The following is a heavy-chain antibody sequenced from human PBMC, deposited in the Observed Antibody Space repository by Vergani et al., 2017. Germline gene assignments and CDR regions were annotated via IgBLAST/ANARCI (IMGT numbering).Heavy chain of an antibody. V-gene: IGHV4-39*01. Sequence: QLQLQESGPGLVKPSETLSLTCTVSGGSISSSSYYWGWIRQPPGKGLEWIGSIYYSGSTYYNPSLKSRVTISVDTSKNQFSLKLSSVTAADTAVYYCARQLSPYDILTGYYLGWFDPWGQGTLVTVSS. J-gene: IGHJ5*02. CDR3: ARQLSPYDILTGYYLGWFDP. CDR2: IYYSGST. D-gene: IGHD3-9*01. CDR1: GGSISSSSYY.